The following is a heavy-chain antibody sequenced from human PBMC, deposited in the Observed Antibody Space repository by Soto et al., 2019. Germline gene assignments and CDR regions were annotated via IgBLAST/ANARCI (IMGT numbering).Heavy chain of an antibody. J-gene: IGHJ4*02. CDR3: ASRGKVSSSFDS. Sequence: LSLTCTVSGGSMSSRSYYWGWIRQPPGKGLECIGYIFNSETTDYNPSLKSRITMSLDTSKNQFSLKLSSVTAADTAIYYCASRGKVSSSFDSWGQGTLVTVSS. V-gene: IGHV4-30-4*08. CDR1: GGSMSSRSYY. D-gene: IGHD6-6*01. CDR2: IFNSETT.